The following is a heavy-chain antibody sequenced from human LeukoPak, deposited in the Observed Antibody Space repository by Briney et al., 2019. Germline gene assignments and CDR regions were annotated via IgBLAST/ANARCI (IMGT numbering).Heavy chain of an antibody. CDR1: GFTFSSYW. J-gene: IGHJ4*02. CDR2: INSDGSST. Sequence: PGGSLRLSCAASGFTFSSYWMHCVRQAPGKGLVWVSRINSDGSSTSYADSVKGRFTISRDNAKNTLYPQMNSLRAEDTAVFYCARDPKNNYFDYWGQGTLVTASS. CDR3: ARDPKNNYFDY. V-gene: IGHV3-74*01.